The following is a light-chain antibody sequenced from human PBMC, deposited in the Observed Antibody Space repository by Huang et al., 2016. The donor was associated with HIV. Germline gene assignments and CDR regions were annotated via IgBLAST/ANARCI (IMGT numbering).Light chain of an antibody. J-gene: IGKJ1*01. V-gene: IGKV2-28*01. CDR2: LGS. CDR3: MQALQTLWT. Sequence: DIVMTQSPLSLPVTPGEPASISCRSSQSLLHRNGYNYVDWYLQKPGQSPQLLIYLGSNRASGGPDRFSGSGSGTDFTLKISRVEAEDVGVYYCMQALQTLWTFGQGTKVEIK. CDR1: QSLLHRNGYNY.